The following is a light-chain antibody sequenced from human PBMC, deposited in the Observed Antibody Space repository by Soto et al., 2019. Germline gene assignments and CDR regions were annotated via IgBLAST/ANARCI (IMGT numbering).Light chain of an antibody. CDR2: DAS. J-gene: IGKJ1*01. CDR3: QQYGSSPWT. V-gene: IGKV3-20*01. CDR1: QSVRNNY. Sequence: EVVLTQSPGTLSLSPGERATLSCRASQSVRNNYLAWYQQNPGQAPSLLMYDASTRATGIPDRFSASGSGTDFTLTISRLEPEDFAMYYCQQYGSSPWTFGQGTKVEIK.